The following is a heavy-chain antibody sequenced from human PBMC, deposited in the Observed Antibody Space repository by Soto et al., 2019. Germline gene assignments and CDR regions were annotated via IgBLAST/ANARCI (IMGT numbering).Heavy chain of an antibody. CDR2: VSLGGGA. Sequence: QVQLQESGPGLVKPSETLSLSCAVSGVSITSTDWWSWVRQPPGKGLQWIGEVSLGGGANYNPSLKSRVTISVDNSKNPFSLTLSSVTAAGTAVYFCPVSTADTSLKASSFWGQGTLVTVSS. CDR3: PVSTADTSLKASSF. J-gene: IGHJ4*02. V-gene: IGHV4-4*02. D-gene: IGHD2-21*02. CDR1: GVSITSTDW.